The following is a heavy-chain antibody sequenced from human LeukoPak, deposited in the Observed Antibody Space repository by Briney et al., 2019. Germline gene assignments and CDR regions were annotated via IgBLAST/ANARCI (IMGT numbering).Heavy chain of an antibody. J-gene: IGHJ4*02. D-gene: IGHD1-7*01. CDR2: ISGSGGSP. Sequence: SGGSLRLSCAASGFTFSSYAMSWVRQAPGKGLEWVSAISGSGGSPYYADSVKGRFTISRDNSKNTLYLQMNSLRAEDTAVYYCAKDLELELPLYFDYWGQGTLVTVSS. CDR3: AKDLELELPLYFDY. V-gene: IGHV3-23*01. CDR1: GFTFSSYA.